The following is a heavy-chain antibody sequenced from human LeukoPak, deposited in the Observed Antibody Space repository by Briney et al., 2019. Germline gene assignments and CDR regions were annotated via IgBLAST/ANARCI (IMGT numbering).Heavy chain of an antibody. V-gene: IGHV1-18*01. CDR3: AREFISSSWYGQGLPYYYYGMDV. CDR2: ISAYNGNT. D-gene: IGHD6-13*01. Sequence: GASVKVSCTASGGTFSSYAISWVRQAPGQGLGWMGWISAYNGNTNYAQKLQGRVTMTTDTSTSTAYMELRSLRSDDSAGYYCAREFISSSWYGQGLPYYYYGMDVGGQGTTVTVSS. CDR1: GGTFSSYA. J-gene: IGHJ6*02.